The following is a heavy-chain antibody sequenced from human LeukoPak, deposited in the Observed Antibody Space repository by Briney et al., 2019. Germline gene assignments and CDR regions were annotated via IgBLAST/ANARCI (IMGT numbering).Heavy chain of an antibody. J-gene: IGHJ4*02. Sequence: GGSLRLSCAASGFTFTSYAMSWVRRAPGKGLEWFSTITGGGVYTYFADSVKGRFTISRDSSNNTVYLLMNSLRAEDTAIYYCARATYGSGSRPFDYWGQGTLVTVSS. V-gene: IGHV3-23*01. D-gene: IGHD3-10*01. CDR3: ARATYGSGSRPFDY. CDR1: GFTFTSYA. CDR2: ITGGGVYT.